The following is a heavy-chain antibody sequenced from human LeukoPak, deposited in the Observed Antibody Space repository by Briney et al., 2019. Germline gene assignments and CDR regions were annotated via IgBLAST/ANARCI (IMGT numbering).Heavy chain of an antibody. D-gene: IGHD3-16*01. CDR3: AGGWGSSDY. CDR2: MYYSGST. V-gene: IGHV4-39*07. Sequence: SETLSLTCTVSGGSISSNFYNWGWIRQPPGKGLEWIGTMYYSGSTYYNPSLQSRVTMSVDTSKNQFSLKLSSVTAADTAVYYCAGGWGSSDYWGQGTLVTVSS. J-gene: IGHJ4*02. CDR1: GGSISSNFYN.